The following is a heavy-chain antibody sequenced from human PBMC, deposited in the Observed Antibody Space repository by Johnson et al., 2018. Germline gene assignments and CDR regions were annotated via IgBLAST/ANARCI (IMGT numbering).Heavy chain of an antibody. CDR3: ARMHIVVGTDYHYYDMDV. CDR1: GFSFRSHA. D-gene: IGHD2-21*01. J-gene: IGHJ6*03. CDR2: MKQDGSEN. Sequence: VQLVESGGGVVQPGGSLRLSCAASGFSFRSHAMHWVRQAPGKGLEWVANMKQDGSENYYVDSVKGRFTISRDNAKNSLYLQMNSLRVGDTAGYYGARMHIVVGTDYHYYDMDVWGKGTTVTVSS. V-gene: IGHV3-7*01.